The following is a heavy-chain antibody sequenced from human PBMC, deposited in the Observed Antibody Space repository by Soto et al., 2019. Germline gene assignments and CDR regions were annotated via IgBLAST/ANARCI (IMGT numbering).Heavy chain of an antibody. D-gene: IGHD6-13*01. CDR3: ARDQQGAAAASAGAFDI. J-gene: IGHJ3*02. Sequence: GGSLRLSCAASGFTFSSYGMHWVRQAPGKGLEWVAVISYDGSNKYYADSVKGRFTISRDNSKNTLYLQMNSLRAEDTAVYYCARDQQGAAAASAGAFDIWGQGTMVTVS. CDR1: GFTFSSYG. CDR2: ISYDGSNK. V-gene: IGHV3-30*03.